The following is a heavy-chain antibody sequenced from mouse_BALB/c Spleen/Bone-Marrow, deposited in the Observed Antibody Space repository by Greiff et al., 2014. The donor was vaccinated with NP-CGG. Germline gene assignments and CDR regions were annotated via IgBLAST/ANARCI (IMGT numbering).Heavy chain of an antibody. J-gene: IGHJ1*01. CDR1: GFTFTDYY. D-gene: IGHD2-1*01. V-gene: IGHV7-3*02. CDR3: ARDKNYGSYWYFDV. CDR2: IRNKANGYTT. Sequence: VQLKESGGGLVQPGGSLRLSCATSGFTFTDYYMSWVRQPPGKALEWLGFIRNKANGYTTEYSASVKGRFTISRDNSQSILYPQMNTLRAEDSATYYCARDKNYGSYWYFDVWGAGTTVTVSS.